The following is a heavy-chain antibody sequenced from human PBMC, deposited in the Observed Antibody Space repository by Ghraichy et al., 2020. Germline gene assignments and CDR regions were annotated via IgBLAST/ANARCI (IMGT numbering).Heavy chain of an antibody. CDR1: GFNVSTNY. D-gene: IGHD3-3*01. Sequence: ETLSLTCAASGFNVSTNYMTWVRQAPGKGLEWVSLIYSGGTTYYADSVKGRFTVSRDYSKNTLFLQMNSLRAEDTAIYYCARDRAFEGFWSAFDIWGQGTMVTVSS. V-gene: IGHV3-53*01. CDR2: IYSGGTT. J-gene: IGHJ3*02. CDR3: ARDRAFEGFWSAFDI.